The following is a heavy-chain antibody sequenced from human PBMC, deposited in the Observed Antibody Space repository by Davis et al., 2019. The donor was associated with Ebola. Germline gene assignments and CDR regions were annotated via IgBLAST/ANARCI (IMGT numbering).Heavy chain of an antibody. V-gene: IGHV3-23*01. J-gene: IGHJ4*02. D-gene: IGHD3-16*01. CDR2: ISGSGDST. CDR3: AKVSFRFWDI. CDR1: DFTFSSYA. Sequence: PGGSLRLSCAASDFTFSSYAMSWVRQAPGKGLEWVSSISGSGDSTYYADSVKGRFTISRDNVQNTLYFQMNSLRADDTAVYYCAKVSFRFWDIWGQGVLVTVSS.